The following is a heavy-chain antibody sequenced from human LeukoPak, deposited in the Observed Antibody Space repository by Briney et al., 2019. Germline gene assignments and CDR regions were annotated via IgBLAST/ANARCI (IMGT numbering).Heavy chain of an antibody. D-gene: IGHD3-22*01. V-gene: IGHV4-30-4*01. J-gene: IGHJ4*02. Sequence: KPSETLSLTCTVSGGSISSGDYYWSWIRQPPGKGLEWIGYIYYSGSTYYNPSLKSRVTISVDTSKNQFSLKLSSVTAADTAVYYCAREGGYYDSSGYYSLALGYWGQGTLATVSS. CDR1: GGSISSGDYY. CDR3: AREGGYYDSSGYYSLALGY. CDR2: IYYSGST.